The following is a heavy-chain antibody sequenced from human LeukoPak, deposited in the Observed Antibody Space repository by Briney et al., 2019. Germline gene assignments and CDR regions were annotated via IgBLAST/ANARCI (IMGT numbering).Heavy chain of an antibody. CDR2: IYTSGST. J-gene: IGHJ6*03. Sequence: SQTLSLTCTVSGGSISSGSYYWSWIRQPAGKGLEWIGRIYTSGSTNYNPSLKSRVTISVDTSKNQFSLKLSSVTAADTAVYYCARVLIPYYYDSSGYYYYYYYMDVWGKGTTVTVSS. D-gene: IGHD3-22*01. CDR1: GGSISSGSYY. CDR3: ARVLIPYYYDSSGYYYYYYYMDV. V-gene: IGHV4-61*02.